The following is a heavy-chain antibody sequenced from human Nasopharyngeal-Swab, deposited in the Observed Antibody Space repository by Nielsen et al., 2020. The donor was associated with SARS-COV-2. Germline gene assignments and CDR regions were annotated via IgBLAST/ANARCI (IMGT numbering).Heavy chain of an antibody. J-gene: IGHJ4*02. CDR2: ISSSGSTI. CDR1: GITFSDYY. Sequence: GESLKISWAASGITFSDYYMSWIRQAPGKGLEWVSYISSSGSTIYYADSVKGRFTISRDNAKNSLYLQMNSLRAEDTAVYYCARGYVWYYDSSCHYWGQGTLVTVSS. V-gene: IGHV3-11*04. CDR3: ARGYVWYYDSSCHY. D-gene: IGHD3-22*01.